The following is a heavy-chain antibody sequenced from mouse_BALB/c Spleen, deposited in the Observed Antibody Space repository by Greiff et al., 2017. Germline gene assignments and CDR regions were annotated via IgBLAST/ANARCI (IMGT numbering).Heavy chain of an antibody. Sequence: VQLKQSGPGLVKPSQSLSLTCSVTGYSITSGYYWNWIRQFPGNKLEWMGYISYDGSNNYNPSLKNRISITRDTSKNQFFLKLNSVTTEDTATYYCARGGLGPAWFAYWGQGTLVTVSA. J-gene: IGHJ3*01. D-gene: IGHD4-1*01. V-gene: IGHV3-6*02. CDR2: ISYDGSN. CDR1: GYSITSGYY. CDR3: ARGGLGPAWFAY.